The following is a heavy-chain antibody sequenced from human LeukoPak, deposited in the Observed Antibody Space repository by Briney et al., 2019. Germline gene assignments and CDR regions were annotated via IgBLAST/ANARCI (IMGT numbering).Heavy chain of an antibody. Sequence: GRSLRLSCAASGFTFSSYGMHWVRQAPGKGLEWVAVIWYDGSNKYYADSVKGRLTISRDNSKNTLYLQMNSLRAEDTAVYYCANLRLGSYFDYWGQGTLVTVSS. CDR1: GFTFSSYG. J-gene: IGHJ4*02. V-gene: IGHV3-33*06. CDR2: IWYDGSNK. CDR3: ANLRLGSYFDY. D-gene: IGHD5/OR15-5a*01.